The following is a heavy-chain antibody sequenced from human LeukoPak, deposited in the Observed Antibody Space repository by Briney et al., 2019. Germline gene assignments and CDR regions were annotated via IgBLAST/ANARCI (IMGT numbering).Heavy chain of an antibody. CDR2: INPSGGST. CDR3: ASYSSGYNSFDY. CDR1: GYTFTGYY. Sequence: ASVKVSCKASGYTFTGYYMHWVRQAPGQGLEWMGIINPSGGSTSYAQKFQGRVTMTRDTSTSTVYMELSSLRSEDTAVYYCASYSSGYNSFDYWGQGTLVTVSS. D-gene: IGHD6-19*01. J-gene: IGHJ4*02. V-gene: IGHV1-46*01.